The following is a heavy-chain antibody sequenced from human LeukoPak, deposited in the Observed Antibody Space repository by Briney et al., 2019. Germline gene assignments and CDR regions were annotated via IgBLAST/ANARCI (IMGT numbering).Heavy chain of an antibody. CDR3: ASSPPRPRNFWSGNHPYYYYGMDV. J-gene: IGHJ6*02. CDR1: GYTFTSYG. Sequence: ASVKVSCKASGYTFTSYGISWVRQAPGQGLEWMGWISAYNGNTNYAQKLQGRVTMTTDTSTSTAYMELRSLRSDDTAVYYCASSPPRPRNFWSGNHPYYYYGMDVWGQGTTVTVSS. D-gene: IGHD3-3*01. V-gene: IGHV1-18*01. CDR2: ISAYNGNT.